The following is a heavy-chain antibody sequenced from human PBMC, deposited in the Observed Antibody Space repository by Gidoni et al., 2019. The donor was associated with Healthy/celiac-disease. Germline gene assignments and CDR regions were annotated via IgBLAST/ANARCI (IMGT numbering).Heavy chain of an antibody. J-gene: IGHJ4*02. D-gene: IGHD6-13*01. CDR1: GGSFSGYY. Sequence: QLQLQQWGAGPSKPPATLSLTRAVHGGSFSGYYGSWIRQPPGKGLEWIGEINHSGSTNYNPSLKSRVTISVDTSKNQFSLKLSSVTAADTAVYYCARGWYSSSWYYFDYWGQGTLVTVSS. CDR2: INHSGST. CDR3: ARGWYSSSWYYFDY. V-gene: IGHV4-34*01.